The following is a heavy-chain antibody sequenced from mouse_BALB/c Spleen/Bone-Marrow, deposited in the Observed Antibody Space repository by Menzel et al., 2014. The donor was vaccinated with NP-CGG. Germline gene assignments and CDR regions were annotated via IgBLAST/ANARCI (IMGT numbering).Heavy chain of an antibody. V-gene: IGHV5-6*01. CDR2: ISSGVGST. CDR3: ARQGATPRFAY. J-gene: IGHJ3*01. CDR1: GFTFSTYG. Sequence: DVHLVESGGDLVKPGGSLKLSCVASGFTFSTYGMSWVRQTPDKRLEWVATISSGVGSTYYPDSVKGRFTISRDNAKNTLYLQMSSLKSEDTAMYYCARQGATPRFAYWGQGTLVTVSA. D-gene: IGHD3-1*01.